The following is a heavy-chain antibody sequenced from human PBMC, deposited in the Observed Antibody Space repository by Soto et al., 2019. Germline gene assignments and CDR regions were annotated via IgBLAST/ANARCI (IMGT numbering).Heavy chain of an antibody. J-gene: IGHJ6*03. CDR3: AKVSGSSWPYYYYYYMDV. CDR1: GFTFSSYA. CDR2: ISGSGGST. Sequence: GGSLRLSCAASGFTFSSYAMSWVRQAPGKGLEWVSAISGSGGSTYYADSVKGRFTISRDNSKNTLYLQMNSLRAEDTAVYYCAKVSGSSWPYYYYYYMDVWGKGTTVTVSS. D-gene: IGHD6-13*01. V-gene: IGHV3-23*01.